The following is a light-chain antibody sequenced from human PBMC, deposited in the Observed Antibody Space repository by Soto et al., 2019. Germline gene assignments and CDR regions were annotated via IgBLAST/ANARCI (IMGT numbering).Light chain of an antibody. CDR1: QSLSSTY. V-gene: IGKV3-20*01. Sequence: EIVLTQSPGTLSLSPGERATLSCRASQSLSSTYLAWYQQKPGQTPRLLIYGASNRATGIPDRFSGSGSGTVFTLTISSLDPEDFAVYYCQQYGDSPRTFGQGIKVEI. J-gene: IGKJ1*01. CDR3: QQYGDSPRT. CDR2: GAS.